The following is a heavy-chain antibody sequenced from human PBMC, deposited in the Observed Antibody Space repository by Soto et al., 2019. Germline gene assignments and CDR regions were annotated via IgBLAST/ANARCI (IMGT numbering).Heavy chain of an antibody. CDR3: ARSEDMVRGYGMDV. CDR1: GGTFSSYA. Sequence: QVQLVQSGAEVKKPGSSVKVSCKASGGTFSSYAISWVRQAPGHGLEWMGGIIPIFGTANYAQKFHGRVTVTADESTSTAYMELSSLRFEDTAVYYCARSEDMVRGYGMDVWGQGTTVTVSS. V-gene: IGHV1-69*12. CDR2: IIPIFGTA. J-gene: IGHJ6*02. D-gene: IGHD3-10*01.